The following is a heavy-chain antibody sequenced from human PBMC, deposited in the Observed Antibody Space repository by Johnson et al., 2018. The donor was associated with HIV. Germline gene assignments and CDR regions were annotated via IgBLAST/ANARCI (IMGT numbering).Heavy chain of an antibody. V-gene: IGHV3-9*01. J-gene: IGHJ3*02. D-gene: IGHD6-13*01. CDR2: ISWNSGSI. CDR3: AKFRLAAAGVRDAFDI. Sequence: VQLVESGGGVVQPGGSLRLSCAASGFTFSSYGMHWVRQAPGKGLEWVSGISWNSGSIGYADSVKGRFTISRDNAKNSLYLQMNSLRAEDTALYYCAKFRLAAAGVRDAFDIWGQGTMVTVSS. CDR1: GFTFSSYG.